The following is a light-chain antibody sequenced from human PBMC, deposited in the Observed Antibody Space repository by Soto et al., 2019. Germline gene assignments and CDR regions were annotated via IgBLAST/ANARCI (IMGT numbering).Light chain of an antibody. CDR3: QQYGRPPRAT. CDR1: QSVNSRY. CDR2: EAS. Sequence: DTVLTQSPGTLSLSPVEIATLSCISSQSVNSRYIAWYQVKPGQAPRLLIYEASSRATGIPDRFSGGGSGTDFTLSISKVEPEDFAVYYCQQYGRPPRATFGQGTRLEIK. V-gene: IGKV3-20*01. J-gene: IGKJ5*01.